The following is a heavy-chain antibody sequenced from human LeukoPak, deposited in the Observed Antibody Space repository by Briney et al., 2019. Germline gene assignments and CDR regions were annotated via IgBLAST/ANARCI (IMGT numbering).Heavy chain of an antibody. CDR3: ARDHANWGSPYYFDS. CDR2: ISSSSSTI. CDR1: GFTFSSYS. V-gene: IGHV3-48*01. Sequence: PGGSLRLSCAASGFTFSSYSMNWVRQAPGKGLEWVSYISSSSSTIYYADSVKGRFTISRDNAKNSLYLQMNSLRAEDTAVYYCARDHANWGSPYYFDSWGQGTLVTVSS. J-gene: IGHJ4*02. D-gene: IGHD7-27*01.